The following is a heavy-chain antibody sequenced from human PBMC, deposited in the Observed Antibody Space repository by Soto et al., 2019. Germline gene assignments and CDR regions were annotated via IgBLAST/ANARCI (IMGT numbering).Heavy chain of an antibody. V-gene: IGHV4-4*07. CDR1: GGSISNYF. D-gene: IGHD3-3*01. CDR2: IDNSGST. J-gene: IGHJ4*02. CDR3: ARGGQDFWSGPFDY. Sequence: VSGGSISNYFCNWIRQPAGKGLEWIGRIDNSGSTNYNPSLKSRITMSADTSRNQFSLKLNSVTAADTAVYYCARGGQDFWSGPFDYWGQGALVTVSS.